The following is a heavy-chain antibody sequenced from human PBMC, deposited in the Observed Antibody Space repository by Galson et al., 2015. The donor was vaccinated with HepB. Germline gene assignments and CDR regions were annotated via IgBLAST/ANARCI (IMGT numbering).Heavy chain of an antibody. V-gene: IGHV3-66*01. CDR1: GFTVSSNY. J-gene: IGHJ6*02. CDR2: IYSGGST. CDR3: ARSHTRSSPVGPYYYYGMDV. Sequence: SLRLSCAASGFTVSSNYMSWVRQAPGKGLEWVSVIYSGGSTYYADSVKGRFTISRDNSKNTLYLQMNSLRAEDTAVYYCARSHTRSSPVGPYYYYGMDVWGQGTTVTVSS.